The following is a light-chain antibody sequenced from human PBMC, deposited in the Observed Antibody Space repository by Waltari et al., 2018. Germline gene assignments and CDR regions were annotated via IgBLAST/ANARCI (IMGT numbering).Light chain of an antibody. V-gene: IGLV2-23*02. Sequence: QSGLTQPASVSGSPGQSITISCTGTSSDVGNYNLVSWDQQYPGKAPKLRVYAVTRRSSGFSVRFSGSKSGNTASLTIYGLQSEDEADYYCCSYAGLGIYVFGTGTKVTVL. CDR3: CSYAGLGIYV. CDR2: AVT. CDR1: SSDVGNYNL. J-gene: IGLJ1*01.